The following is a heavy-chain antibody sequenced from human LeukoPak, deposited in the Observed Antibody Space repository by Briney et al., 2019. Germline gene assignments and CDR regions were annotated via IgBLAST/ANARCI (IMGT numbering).Heavy chain of an antibody. CDR3: ARDLGRDYYDSSGSLDNDY. J-gene: IGHJ4*02. D-gene: IGHD3-22*01. CDR1: GFTFSSYA. V-gene: IGHV3-30-3*01. CDR2: ISYDGSNK. Sequence: GRSLRLSCAASGFTFSSYAMHWVRQAPGKGLEWVAVISYDGSNKYYADSVKGRFTISRDNSKNTLYLQMNSLRAEDTAVYYCARDLGRDYYDSSGSLDNDYWGQGTLVTVSS.